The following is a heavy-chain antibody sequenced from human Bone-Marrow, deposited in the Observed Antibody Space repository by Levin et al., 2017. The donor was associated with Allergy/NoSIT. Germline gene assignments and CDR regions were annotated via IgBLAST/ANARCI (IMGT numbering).Heavy chain of an antibody. Sequence: GESLKISCKGSGYSFTSYWIGWVRQMPGKGLEWMGIIYPGDSDTRYSPSFQGQVTISADKSISTAYLQWSSLKASDTAMYYCARHFRRGWALYNWFDPWGQGTLVTVSS. CDR1: GYSFTSYW. CDR2: IYPGDSDT. J-gene: IGHJ5*02. V-gene: IGHV5-51*01. CDR3: ARHFRRGWALYNWFDP. D-gene: IGHD6-19*01.